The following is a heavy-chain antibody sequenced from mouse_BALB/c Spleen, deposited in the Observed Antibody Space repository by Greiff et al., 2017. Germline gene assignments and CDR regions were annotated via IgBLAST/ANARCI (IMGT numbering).Heavy chain of an antibody. Sequence: QVTLKVSGPGILQPSQTLSLTCSFSGFSLSTSGMGVSWIRQPSGKGLEWLAHIYWDDDKRYNPSLKSRLTISKDTSRNQVFLKITSVDTADTATYYCARRAPDSYGSLAWFAYWGQGTLVTVSA. D-gene: IGHD1-1*01. V-gene: IGHV8-12*01. CDR1: GFSLSTSGMG. CDR2: IYWDDDK. CDR3: ARRAPDSYGSLAWFAY. J-gene: IGHJ3*01.